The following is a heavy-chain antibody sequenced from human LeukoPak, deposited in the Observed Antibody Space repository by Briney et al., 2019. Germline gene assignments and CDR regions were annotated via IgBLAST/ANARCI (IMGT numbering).Heavy chain of an antibody. CDR2: INWNGGST. V-gene: IGHV3-20*04. Sequence: PGGSLRLSCAASGFTFDDHGMSWVRHAPGKGLEWVSGINWNGGSTGYADSVKGRFTISRDNAKNSLSLQMNSLRAEDTALYYCAKNSGAGYYYYMDVWGKGTTVTVSS. CDR1: GFTFDDHG. CDR3: AKNSGAGYYYYMDV. J-gene: IGHJ6*03. D-gene: IGHD2/OR15-2a*01.